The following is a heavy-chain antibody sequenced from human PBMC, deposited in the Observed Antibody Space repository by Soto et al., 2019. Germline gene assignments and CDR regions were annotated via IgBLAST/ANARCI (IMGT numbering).Heavy chain of an antibody. CDR2: IIPILGIA. CDR3: AREGGGDYNFDY. CDR1: GGTFSSYA. D-gene: IGHD2-21*02. V-gene: IGHV1-69*04. J-gene: IGHJ4*02. Sequence: ASVKVSCKASGGTFSSYAISWVRQAPGQGLEWMGRIIPILGIANYAQKFQGRVTITADKSTSTAYMELSSLRSEDTAVYYCAREGGGDYNFDYWGQGTLVTVSS.